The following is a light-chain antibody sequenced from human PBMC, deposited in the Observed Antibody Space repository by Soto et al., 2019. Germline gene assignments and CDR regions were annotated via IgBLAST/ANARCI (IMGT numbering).Light chain of an antibody. CDR2: DAS. J-gene: IGKJ1*01. CDR3: QQSYNTPLT. Sequence: IEVTQSPSSLAASLGDRVTITCRARQTIGTYVNWYRQKSGAAPELLIYDASTLQSGVPSRFRGGASGTDFTLTISSLQLDDFATYYCQQSYNTPLTFGQGTKVDIK. CDR1: QTIGTY. V-gene: IGKV1-39*01.